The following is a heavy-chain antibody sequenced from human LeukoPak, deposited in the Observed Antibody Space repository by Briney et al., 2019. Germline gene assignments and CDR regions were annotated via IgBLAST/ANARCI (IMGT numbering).Heavy chain of an antibody. CDR2: IYYSGTT. J-gene: IGHJ4*02. Sequence: PSETLSLTCTVSGGSISSSSYYWGWIRQPPGKGLEWIGSIYYSGTTYYNPSLKSRVTISVDTSKNQFSLKLSSVTAADTAVYYCARGSMSYFDYWGQGTLVTVSS. CDR1: GGSISSSSYY. CDR3: ARGSMSYFDY. V-gene: IGHV4-39*01.